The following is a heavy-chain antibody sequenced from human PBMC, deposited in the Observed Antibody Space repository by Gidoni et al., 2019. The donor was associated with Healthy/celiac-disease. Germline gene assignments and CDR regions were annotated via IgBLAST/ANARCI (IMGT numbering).Heavy chain of an antibody. D-gene: IGHD5-12*01. CDR1: GSSFTSSW. J-gene: IGHJ3*02. Sequence: EVPLVQSGAVVKKPGESLKISCQGSGSSFTSSWIGWVRQMPGKGLEWMGIIYPGDSDTRYSPSFQGQVTISADKSISTAYLQWSSLKASDTAMYYCARSIRRGIVATMDAFDIWGQGTMVTVSS. V-gene: IGHV5-51*01. CDR3: ARSIRRGIVATMDAFDI. CDR2: IYPGDSDT.